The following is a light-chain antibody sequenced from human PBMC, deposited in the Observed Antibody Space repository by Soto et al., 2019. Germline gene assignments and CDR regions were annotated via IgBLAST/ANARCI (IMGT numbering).Light chain of an antibody. CDR2: DND. J-gene: IGLJ2*01. CDR1: SSNIGNNY. CDR3: GAWDSGLSAVV. V-gene: IGLV1-51*01. Sequence: QSVLTQPPSVSAAPGQKVTISCSGSSSNIGNNYVSWYQHFPGTAPKPLIYDNDKRTSGTPDRFSGSKSGTSATLGITGLQTGDEAHYYCGAWDSGLSAVVFGGGTKLTVL.